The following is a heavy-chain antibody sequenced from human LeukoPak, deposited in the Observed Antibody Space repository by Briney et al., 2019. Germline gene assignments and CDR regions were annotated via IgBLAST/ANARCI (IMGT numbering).Heavy chain of an antibody. J-gene: IGHJ5*02. CDR3: ARGSYDSSGYDWFDP. D-gene: IGHD3-22*01. CDR2: INPNSGGT. Sequence: GASVKVSCKASGYTFTGYYMHWVRQAPGQGLEWMGWINPNSGGTNYAQKFQGRVTMTRDTSISTAYMELSRLRSDDTAVYYCARGSYDSSGYDWFDPWGQGTLVTVSS. CDR1: GYTFTGYY. V-gene: IGHV1-2*02.